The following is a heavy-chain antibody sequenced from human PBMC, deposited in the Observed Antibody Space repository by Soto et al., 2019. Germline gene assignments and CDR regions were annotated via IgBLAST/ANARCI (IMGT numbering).Heavy chain of an antibody. CDR1: GFTFSSYG. CDR3: ARALTIFGVVIIDYYYGMDV. CDR2: IWYDGNNK. D-gene: IGHD3-3*01. J-gene: IGHJ6*02. Sequence: PGGSLRLSCAASGFTFSSYGMHWVRQAPGKGLEWVAVIWYDGNNKYYADSVKGRFTISRDNSKNTLYLQMNSLRAEDTAVYYCARALTIFGVVIIDYYYGMDVWGQGTTVTVSS. V-gene: IGHV3-33*01.